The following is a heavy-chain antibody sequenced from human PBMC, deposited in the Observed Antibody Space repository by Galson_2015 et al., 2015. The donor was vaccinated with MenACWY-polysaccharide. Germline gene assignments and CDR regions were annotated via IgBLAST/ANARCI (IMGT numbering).Heavy chain of an antibody. J-gene: IGHJ3*02. D-gene: IGHD6-19*01. CDR1: GFTFSNFY. CDR3: VRDREGGWHGYAVDI. V-gene: IGHV3-11*01. Sequence: SLRLSCAASGFTFSNFYMSWVRQAPGKGLEWLSCISSSAITMYYADSVKGRFTISRDNAQNALYLHMNSLRADDTAIYFCVRDREGGWHGYAVDIGGLGTKVTVSS. CDR2: ISSSAITM.